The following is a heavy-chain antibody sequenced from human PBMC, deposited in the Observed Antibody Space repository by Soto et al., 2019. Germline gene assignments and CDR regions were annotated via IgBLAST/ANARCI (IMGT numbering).Heavy chain of an antibody. Sequence: SETPSLTCTVSGGSISSYYSSWIRQPPGKGLEWIGYIYYSGSTNYNPSLKSRVTISVDTSKNQFSLKLSSVTAADTAVYYCARGRGYSYRFDYWGQGTLVTVSS. V-gene: IGHV4-59*01. CDR3: ARGRGYSYRFDY. J-gene: IGHJ4*02. CDR2: IYYSGST. CDR1: GGSISSYY. D-gene: IGHD5-18*01.